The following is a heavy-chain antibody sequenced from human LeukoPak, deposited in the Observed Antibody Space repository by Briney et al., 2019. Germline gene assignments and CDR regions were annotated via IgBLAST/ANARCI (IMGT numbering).Heavy chain of an antibody. CDR2: IYYSGST. V-gene: IGHV4-59*08. CDR1: GGSISSYY. Sequence: PSETLSLTCTVPGGSISSYYWSWIRQPPGKGLEWIGYIYYSGSTNYNPSLKSRVTISVDTSKNQFSLKLSSVTAADTAVYYCARHVGSGWEYFQHWGQGTLVTVSS. D-gene: IGHD6-19*01. CDR3: ARHVGSGWEYFQH. J-gene: IGHJ1*01.